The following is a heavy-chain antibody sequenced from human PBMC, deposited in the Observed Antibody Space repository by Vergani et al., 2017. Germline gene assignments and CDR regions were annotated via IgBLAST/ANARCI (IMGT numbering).Heavy chain of an antibody. J-gene: IGHJ4*02. CDR1: GGSISSTTYY. V-gene: IGHV4-39*01. D-gene: IGHD5-18*01. Sequence: QLQLQESGPGLVKPSETLSLTCTVSGGSISSTTYYWGWFRQPPGKGLEWIGSIYYSASTYYNPSLKSRVTIFVDTYKNQFSLRLNSLTAADTAVYYCASSIQIPRGYTYGYFDCWGQGTLVTVSS. CDR2: IYYSAST. CDR3: ASSIQIPRGYTYGYFDC.